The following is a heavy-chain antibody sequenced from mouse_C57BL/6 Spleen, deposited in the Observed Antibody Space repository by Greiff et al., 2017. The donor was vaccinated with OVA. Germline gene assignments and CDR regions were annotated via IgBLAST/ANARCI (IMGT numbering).Heavy chain of an antibody. D-gene: IGHD1-1*01. J-gene: IGHJ3*01. CDR1: GYTFTDYY. CDR3: ASGYYGSSWFAY. Sequence: QVQLKESGAELVRPGASVTLSCKASGYTFTDYYINWVKQRPGQGLEWIARIYPGSGNTYYTEKFTGKATLTAEKSSSTAYMQISSLTSEDSAVYFWASGYYGSSWFAYWGQGTLVTVSA. V-gene: IGHV1-76*01. CDR2: IYPGSGNT.